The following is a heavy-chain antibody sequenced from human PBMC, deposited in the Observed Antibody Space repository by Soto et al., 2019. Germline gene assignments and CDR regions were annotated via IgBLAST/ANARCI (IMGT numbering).Heavy chain of an antibody. V-gene: IGHV4-31*03. CDR2: IYYRGST. Sequence: TLSLTCTVSGGSISRGGYCWSWIRQHPGKGREWIGYIYYRGSTYYNPSLKSRITISVDTSKNQFSLELSSVTAADTAVYYCARGPRYYYGMDVWGQGTTVT. CDR1: GGSISRGGYC. J-gene: IGHJ6*02. CDR3: ARGPRYYYGMDV.